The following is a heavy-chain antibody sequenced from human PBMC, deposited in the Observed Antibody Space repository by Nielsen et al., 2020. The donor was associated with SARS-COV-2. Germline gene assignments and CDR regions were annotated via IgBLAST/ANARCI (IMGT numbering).Heavy chain of an antibody. CDR2: ISWNSGSI. J-gene: IGHJ6*02. D-gene: IGHD6-6*01. CDR3: ARDPGIAARLYYYYYYGMDV. V-gene: IGHV3-9*01. CDR1: GFTFDDYA. Sequence: GGSLRLSCAASGFTFDDYAMHWVRQAPGKGLEWVSGISWNSGSIGYADSVKGRFTISRDNAKNSLHLQMNSLRAEDTAVYYCARDPGIAARLYYYYYYGMDVWGQGTTVTVSS.